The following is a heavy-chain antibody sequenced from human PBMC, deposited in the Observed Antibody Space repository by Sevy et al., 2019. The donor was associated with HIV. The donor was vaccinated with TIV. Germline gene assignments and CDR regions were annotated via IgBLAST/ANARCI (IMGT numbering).Heavy chain of an antibody. Sequence: GGSLRLSCAASGFIFSTYSMNWVRQAPGKGLEWVSSVSSSSGYIYYADSVKGRFTISRDNAKNSLYLEMNSLRAEDTAVYFCARGHVVVPGAAPYYYYHMDVWGKGITVTVSS. D-gene: IGHD2-2*01. V-gene: IGHV3-21*01. CDR2: VSSSSGYI. J-gene: IGHJ6*03. CDR3: ARGHVVVPGAAPYYYYHMDV. CDR1: GFIFSTYS.